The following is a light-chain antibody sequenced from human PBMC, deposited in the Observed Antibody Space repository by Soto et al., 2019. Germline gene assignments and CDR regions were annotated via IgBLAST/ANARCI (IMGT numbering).Light chain of an antibody. CDR3: SSYTSNNTQV. CDR1: SSDVCGYNY. CDR2: DVS. J-gene: IGLJ1*01. V-gene: IGLV2-14*01. Sequence: QSALTQPASVSGSPGQSITISCTGTSSDVCGYNYVSWYQQHPGKAPKLMIYDVSYRPSGVSNRFSGSKSGNTASLTISGLQAEDESDYYCSSYTSNNTQVFGTGPKLTVL.